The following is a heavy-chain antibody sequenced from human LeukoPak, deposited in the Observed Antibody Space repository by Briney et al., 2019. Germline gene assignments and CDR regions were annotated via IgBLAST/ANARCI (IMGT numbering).Heavy chain of an antibody. D-gene: IGHD2-2*02. J-gene: IGHJ6*02. Sequence: GGSLRLAWAAAGFTLSSYEMSWVRQAAGKGPEWGSYISSSGSTRYYADSVKGRFTISRDNAKNSLYLQMNSLRAEDTAVYYCARGPIPYYGMDVWGQGTTVTVSS. CDR2: ISSSGSTR. CDR1: GFTLSSYE. V-gene: IGHV3-48*03. CDR3: ARGPIPYYGMDV.